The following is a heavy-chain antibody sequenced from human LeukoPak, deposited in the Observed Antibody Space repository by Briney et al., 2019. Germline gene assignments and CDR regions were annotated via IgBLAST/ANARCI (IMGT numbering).Heavy chain of an antibody. J-gene: IGHJ4*02. CDR3: ARVPDGYDALDDRPFDY. CDR2: INPSGGST. Sequence: ASVKVSCKASGYTFTSYYMHWVRQAPGQGLEWMGMINPSGGSTSYAQKFQGRVTMTRDTSTSTVYMELSSLRSEDTAVYYCARVPDGYDALDDRPFDYWGQGTLVTVSS. D-gene: IGHD5-12*01. CDR1: GYTFTSYY. V-gene: IGHV1-46*01.